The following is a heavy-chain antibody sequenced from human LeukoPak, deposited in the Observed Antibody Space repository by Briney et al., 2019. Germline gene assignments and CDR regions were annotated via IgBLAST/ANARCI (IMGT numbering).Heavy chain of an antibody. CDR2: ISSSSSYI. CDR3: AREGGSGSWSHYYYYYYYMDV. Sequence: KPGGSLRLSCAASGFTFSSYSMNWVRQAPGKGLEWVSSISSSSSYIYYADSVKGRFTISRDNAKNSLYLQMNSLRAEDTAVYYCAREGGSGSWSHYYYYYYYMDVWGKGTTVTVSS. D-gene: IGHD6-13*01. V-gene: IGHV3-21*01. J-gene: IGHJ6*03. CDR1: GFTFSSYS.